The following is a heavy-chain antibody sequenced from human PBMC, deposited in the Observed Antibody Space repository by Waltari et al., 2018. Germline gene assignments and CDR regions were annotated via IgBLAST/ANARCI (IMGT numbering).Heavy chain of an antibody. V-gene: IGHV3-13*01. Sequence: EVQLVESGGGLVQPGGSLRLSCAASGFTFSSYDMHWVRQATGKGLEWVSAIGTAGDTYYPGSVKGRFTISRENAKNSLYLQMNSLRAGDTAVYYCAKSSLDGDAFDIWGQGTMVTVSS. CDR1: GFTFSSYD. CDR3: AKSSLDGDAFDI. D-gene: IGHD3-10*01. CDR2: IGTAGDT. J-gene: IGHJ3*02.